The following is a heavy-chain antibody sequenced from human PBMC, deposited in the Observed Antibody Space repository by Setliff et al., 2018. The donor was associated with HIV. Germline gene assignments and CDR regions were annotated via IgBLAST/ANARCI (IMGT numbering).Heavy chain of an antibody. J-gene: IGHJ3*02. CDR2: INPNSGGT. CDR1: GYTFTGYY. CDR3: ARPSFGSSSWKNDAFDI. Sequence: PSVKVSCKASGYTFTGYYMHWVRQAPGQGLEWMGRINPNSGGTNYAQKFQGRVTMTRDTSISTAYMELSRLRSDDTAVYYCARPSFGSSSWKNDAFDIWGQGTMVTVSS. V-gene: IGHV1-2*06. D-gene: IGHD6-13*01.